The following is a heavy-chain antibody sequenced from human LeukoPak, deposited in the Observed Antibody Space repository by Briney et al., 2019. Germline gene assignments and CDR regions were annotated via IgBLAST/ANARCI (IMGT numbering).Heavy chain of an antibody. J-gene: IGHJ2*01. CDR2: IYYSGST. D-gene: IGHD2-15*01. CDR3: ARTLPLYCSGGSCYSWYFDL. Sequence: SETLSLTCTVSGGSISSYYWSWIRQPPGKGLEWIGYIYYSGSTNYNPSLKSRVTIPVDTSKDQFSLKLSSVTAADTAVYYCARTLPLYCSGGSCYSWYFDLWGRGTLVTVSS. CDR1: GGSISSYY. V-gene: IGHV4-59*01.